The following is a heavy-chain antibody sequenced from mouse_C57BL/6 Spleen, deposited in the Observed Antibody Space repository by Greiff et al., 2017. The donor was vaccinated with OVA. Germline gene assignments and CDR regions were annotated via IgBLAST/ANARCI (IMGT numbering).Heavy chain of an antibody. J-gene: IGHJ4*01. CDR1: GFTFSDYG. D-gene: IGHD1-1*02. V-gene: IGHV5-17*01. CDR3: ARDYSGYAMDY. CDR2: ISSGSSTI. Sequence: EVQLVESGGGLVKPGGSLKLSCAASGFTFSDYGMHWVHQAPEKGLEWVAYISSGSSTIYYADTVKGRFTISRDNAKNTLFLQMTSLRSEDTAMYYCARDYSGYAMDYWGQGTSVTVSS.